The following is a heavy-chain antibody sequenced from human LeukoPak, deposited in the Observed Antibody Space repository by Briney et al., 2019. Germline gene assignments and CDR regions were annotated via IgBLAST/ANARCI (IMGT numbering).Heavy chain of an antibody. CDR1: GFTFSSYS. D-gene: IGHD6-25*01. V-gene: IGHV3-48*01. CDR2: ISSSGSTI. J-gene: IGHJ6*03. Sequence: GGSLRLSCAASGFTFSSYSMNWVRQAPGKGLEWVSYISSSGSTIYYADSVKGRFTISRDNAKNSLYLQMNSLRADDTAVYYCARFAAGGSYYYYMDVWGEGTTVTVSS. CDR3: ARFAAGGSYYYYMDV.